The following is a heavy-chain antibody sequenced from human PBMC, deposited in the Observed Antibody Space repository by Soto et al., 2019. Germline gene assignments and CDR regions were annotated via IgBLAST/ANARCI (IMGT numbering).Heavy chain of an antibody. D-gene: IGHD6-13*01. CDR3: ARLIAAAGSGRNWFDP. J-gene: IGHJ5*02. CDR1: GGSISSGGYY. Sequence: QVQLQESGPGLVKPSQTLSLTCTVSGGSISSGGYYWSWIRQHPGKGLEWIGYIYYSGSTYYNPSLKSRVTISVATSKNQSSLKLSSVTAADTAVYYCARLIAAAGSGRNWFDPWGQGTLVTVSS. V-gene: IGHV4-31*03. CDR2: IYYSGST.